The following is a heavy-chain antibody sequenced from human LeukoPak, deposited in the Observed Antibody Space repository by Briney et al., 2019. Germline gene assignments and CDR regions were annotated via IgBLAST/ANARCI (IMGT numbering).Heavy chain of an antibody. Sequence: PGRSLRLSCVASGFNFDDSGMHWVRQPPGKGLEWVSGISWKTDTVGYADSVTGRFTISRDYANGSLYLQMNSLRPEDTALYYRVKGLLVRGVMPNWFDPWGQGTLVTVSS. CDR2: ISWKTDTV. J-gene: IGHJ5*02. CDR3: VKGLLVRGVMPNWFDP. V-gene: IGHV3-9*01. CDR1: GFNFDDSG. D-gene: IGHD3-10*01.